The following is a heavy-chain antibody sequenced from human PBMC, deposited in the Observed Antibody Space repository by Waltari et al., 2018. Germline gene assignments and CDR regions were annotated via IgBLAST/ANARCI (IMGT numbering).Heavy chain of an antibody. CDR1: GGSISSYY. CDR3: ARRGTYYYDSSGYWAWWFDP. CDR2: IYYSGST. D-gene: IGHD3-22*01. V-gene: IGHV4-59*01. J-gene: IGHJ5*02. Sequence: QVQLQESGPGLVKPSETLSLTCTVSGGSISSYYWSWIRQPPGKGLEWIGYIYYSGSTNYNPALKSRVTISVDTSKNQFSLKLSSVTAADTAVYYCARRGTYYYDSSGYWAWWFDPWGQGTLVTVSS.